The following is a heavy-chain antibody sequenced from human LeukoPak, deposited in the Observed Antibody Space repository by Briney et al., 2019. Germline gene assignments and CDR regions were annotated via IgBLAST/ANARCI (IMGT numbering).Heavy chain of an antibody. Sequence: PSETLSLTCAVYGGSFSGYCWSWIRQPPGKGLEWIGEINHSGSTNYNPSLKSRVTISVDTSKNQFSLKLSSVTAADTAVYYCARVGLSQVRGVLDYWGQGTLVTVSS. V-gene: IGHV4-34*01. J-gene: IGHJ4*02. D-gene: IGHD3-10*01. CDR3: ARVGLSQVRGVLDY. CDR1: GGSFSGYC. CDR2: INHSGST.